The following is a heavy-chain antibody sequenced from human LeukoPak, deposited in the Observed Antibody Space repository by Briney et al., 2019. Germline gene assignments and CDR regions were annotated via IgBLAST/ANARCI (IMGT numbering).Heavy chain of an antibody. V-gene: IGHV3-7*01. CDR3: ARDMGYSYGFSYFDY. CDR2: IKQDGSEK. CDR1: GFIFSSFA. J-gene: IGHJ4*02. Sequence: PGGSLRLSCAASGFIFSSFAMNWVRQAPGKGLDWVANIKQDGSEKYYGDSVKGRITISRDNAKNSLYLQMNSLRAEDTAIYYCARDMGYSYGFSYFDYWGQGTLVTVSS. D-gene: IGHD5-18*01.